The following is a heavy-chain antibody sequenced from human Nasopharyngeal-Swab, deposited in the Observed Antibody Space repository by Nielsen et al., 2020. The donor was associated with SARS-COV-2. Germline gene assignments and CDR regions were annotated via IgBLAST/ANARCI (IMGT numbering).Heavy chain of an antibody. CDR3: AKGSYYYDSYGAFDI. CDR2: ISYDGSNK. CDR1: GFTFSSYG. V-gene: IGHV3-30*18. Sequence: GGSLRLSCAASGFTFSSYGMHWVRQAAGKGLEWVAVISYDGSNKYYADSVKGRFTISRDNSKNTLYLQMNSLRAEDTAVYYCAKGSYYYDSYGAFDIWGQGTMVTVSS. J-gene: IGHJ3*02. D-gene: IGHD3-22*01.